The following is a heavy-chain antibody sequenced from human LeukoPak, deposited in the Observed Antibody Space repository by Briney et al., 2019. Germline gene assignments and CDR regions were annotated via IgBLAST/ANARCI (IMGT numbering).Heavy chain of an antibody. CDR2: INWNGGST. CDR1: GFTFDNYG. J-gene: IGHJ4*02. V-gene: IGHV3-20*04. D-gene: IGHD5-18*01. Sequence: PGGSLRLSCAASGFTFDNYGMNWVRQAPGKGLEWVSGINWNGGSTGYADSMKGRFTISRDNAKNSLYLHMNSLRAEDTAVYFCARGRDSDYWGQGTLVTVSS. CDR3: ARGRDSDY.